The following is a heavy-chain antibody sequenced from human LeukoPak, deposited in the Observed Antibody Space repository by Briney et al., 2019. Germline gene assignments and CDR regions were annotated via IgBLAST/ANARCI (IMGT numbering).Heavy chain of an antibody. Sequence: ASVKVSCKAFGYTFTSNYMHWVRQAPGQGPEWMGVISPSGGSTTYAQKFQGRVTLTRDMSTSTDYLELSSLRSDDTAVYYCAREDGTMTPKYWGQGTLVTVSS. CDR2: ISPSGGST. CDR1: GYTFTSNY. D-gene: IGHD3-22*01. CDR3: AREDGTMTPKY. J-gene: IGHJ4*02. V-gene: IGHV1-46*01.